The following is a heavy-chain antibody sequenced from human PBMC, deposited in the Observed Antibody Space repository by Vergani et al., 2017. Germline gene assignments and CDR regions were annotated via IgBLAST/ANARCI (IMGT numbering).Heavy chain of an antibody. Sequence: EVQLLESGGGLVQPGGSLRLSCAASGFTFSSYAMSWVRQAPGKGLEWVSAISGSGGSTYYADSVKGRFTISRDNSKNTLYLQMNSLRAEDTAVYYCAHSPYYDIVTGYPKGLFDYWGQGTLVTVSS. J-gene: IGHJ4*02. CDR2: ISGSGGST. V-gene: IGHV3-23*01. CDR3: AHSPYYDIVTGYPKGLFDY. D-gene: IGHD3-9*01. CDR1: GFTFSSYA.